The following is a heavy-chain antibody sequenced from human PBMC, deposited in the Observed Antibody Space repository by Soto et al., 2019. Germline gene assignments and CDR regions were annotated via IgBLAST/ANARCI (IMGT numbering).Heavy chain of an antibody. CDR3: ASIIAAAGGKDY. CDR1: GFTVSSNY. J-gene: IGHJ4*02. Sequence: GGSLRLSCAASGFTVSSNYMSWVRQAPGKGLEWVSVIYSGGSTYYADSVKGRFTISRDNSKNTLYLQMNSLRAEDTAVYYCASIIAAAGGKDYWGQGTLVTVSS. V-gene: IGHV3-53*01. D-gene: IGHD6-13*01. CDR2: IYSGGST.